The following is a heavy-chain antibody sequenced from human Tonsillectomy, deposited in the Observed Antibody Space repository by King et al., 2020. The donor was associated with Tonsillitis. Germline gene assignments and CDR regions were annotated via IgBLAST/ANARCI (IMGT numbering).Heavy chain of an antibody. D-gene: IGHD4/OR15-4a*01. CDR3: AKVIDGYGAPSYYYAMDV. J-gene: IGHJ6*02. V-gene: IGHV3-23*04. Sequence: VQLVESGGGLVQPGGSLRLSCAASGLTFSSFAMSWVRQAPGRGLEWVSAISGSGGTTHYADSVKGRSTISRDNTKNTLYLKMNSLRADDTAVYYCAKVIDGYGAPSYYYAMDVWGQGTTVTVSS. CDR1: GLTFSSFA. CDR2: ISGSGGTT.